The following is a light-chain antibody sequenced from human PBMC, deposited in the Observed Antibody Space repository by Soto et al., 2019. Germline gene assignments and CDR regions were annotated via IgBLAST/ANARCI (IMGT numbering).Light chain of an antibody. J-gene: IGLJ2*01. Sequence: QSVLSQPPSASGSPGQSVTISCSGTSSDVGGYNYVSWYQQHPGKAPKLMIYEVSKRPSGVPDRFSGSKSGNTASLTVSGRQPEDDSNYYCSSYAGSNNVVFGGGTQLTVL. CDR1: SSDVGGYNY. CDR3: SSYAGSNNVV. V-gene: IGLV2-8*01. CDR2: EVS.